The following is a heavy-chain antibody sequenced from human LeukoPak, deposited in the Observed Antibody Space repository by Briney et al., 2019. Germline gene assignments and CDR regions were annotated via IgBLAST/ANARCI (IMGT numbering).Heavy chain of an antibody. Sequence: PGGSLRLSCAASGFTVSSNYMSWVRQAPGKGLEWVSVIYSGGSTYYADSVKGRFTISRDNSKNTLYLQMNSLRAEDTAVYYCARVVGSGWYVGGYYFDYWGQGTLVTVSS. CDR1: GFTVSSNY. CDR2: IYSGGST. J-gene: IGHJ4*02. V-gene: IGHV3-66*01. D-gene: IGHD6-19*01. CDR3: ARVVGSGWYVGGYYFDY.